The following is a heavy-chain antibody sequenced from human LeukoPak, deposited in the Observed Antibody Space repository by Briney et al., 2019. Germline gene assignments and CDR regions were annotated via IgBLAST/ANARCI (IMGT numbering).Heavy chain of an antibody. CDR2: IYYSGNT. V-gene: IGHV4-59*08. CDR3: ARSPYDILTGYSPSYFDY. Sequence: PSETLSLTCTVSGGSISGYYWNWIRQPPGKRLEWIGYIYYSGNTNYNPSLKSRVTISLDTSKNQFSLKLSSVTAADTAVYYCARSPYDILTGYSPSYFDYWGQGTLVTVSS. D-gene: IGHD3-9*01. CDR1: GGSISGYY. J-gene: IGHJ4*02.